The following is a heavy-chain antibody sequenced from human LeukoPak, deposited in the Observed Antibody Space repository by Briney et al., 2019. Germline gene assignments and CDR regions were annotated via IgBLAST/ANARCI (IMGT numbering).Heavy chain of an antibody. J-gene: IGHJ4*02. Sequence: GGSLRLSCAASGFTFSSYGMHWVRQAPGKGLEWVASISGSSSNKHYADSVKGRLTISRDNAKDSLFLQLSSLRAEDTAVYYCASQDYVWGSFRFWGQGTPVTVSS. CDR3: ASQDYVWGSFRF. CDR2: ISGSSSNK. V-gene: IGHV3-21*01. CDR1: GFTFSSYG. D-gene: IGHD3-16*02.